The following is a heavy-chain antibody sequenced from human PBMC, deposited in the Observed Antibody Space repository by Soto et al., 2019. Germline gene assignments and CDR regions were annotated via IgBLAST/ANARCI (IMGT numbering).Heavy chain of an antibody. CDR3: AREGSSDYYDSSGYQFDY. CDR1: GGTFSSYA. V-gene: IGHV1-69*01. J-gene: IGHJ4*02. CDR2: IIPIFGTA. Sequence: QVQLVQSGAEVKKPGSSVKVSCKASGGTFSSYAISWVRQAPGQGLEWMGGIIPIFGTANYAQKFQGRVTITADESTSTAYMELSSLRSEDTAVYYCAREGSSDYYDSSGYQFDYWGQGTLVTVSS. D-gene: IGHD3-22*01.